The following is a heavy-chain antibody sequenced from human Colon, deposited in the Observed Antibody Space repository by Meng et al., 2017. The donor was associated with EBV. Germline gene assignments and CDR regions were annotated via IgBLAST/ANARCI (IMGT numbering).Heavy chain of an antibody. CDR3: ATQESRDGHNPY. J-gene: IGHJ4*02. Sequence: HLEAWGPGLVKPAGPLYLTCVASGGCISSSYWWTWVRQSPGKGLEWIGEMYHSGTTNYNPSLKSRVTISMGKSNNQLSLKLNSVTAADTAVYYCATQESRDGHNPYWGQGTLVTVSS. CDR2: MYHSGTT. V-gene: IGHV4-4*02. D-gene: IGHD5-24*01. CDR1: GGCISSSYW.